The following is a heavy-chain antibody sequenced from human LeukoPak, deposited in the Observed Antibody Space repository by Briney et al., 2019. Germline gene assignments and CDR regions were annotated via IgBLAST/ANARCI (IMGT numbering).Heavy chain of an antibody. D-gene: IGHD1-26*01. Sequence: ASVKVSCKASRDTLTGYYMHWVRQAPGQGLEWMGWINPNSGGTDYAQKFQGRVTMTRDTSTTTVYMELSSLRSDDTAVFYCARRHNHYYQIAYWGQGTLVTVSS. CDR2: INPNSGGT. V-gene: IGHV1-2*02. CDR1: RDTLTGYY. J-gene: IGHJ4*02. CDR3: ARRHNHYYQIAY.